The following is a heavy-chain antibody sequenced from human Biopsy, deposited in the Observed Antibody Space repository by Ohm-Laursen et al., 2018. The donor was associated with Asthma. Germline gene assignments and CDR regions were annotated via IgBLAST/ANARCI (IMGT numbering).Heavy chain of an antibody. CDR2: ITGGNDNT. CDR1: GFTFSGYV. D-gene: IGHD3-22*01. J-gene: IGHJ4*02. Sequence: SLRLSCAASGFTFSGYVTNWVRQAPGKGLEWVSAITGGNDNTYYADSVKGRFTISRDNSKNTVYLQMNSLTGEDTAVYCCARGDSSNWSHYYFDYWGQGTLVTVSS. V-gene: IGHV3-23*01. CDR3: ARGDSSNWSHYYFDY.